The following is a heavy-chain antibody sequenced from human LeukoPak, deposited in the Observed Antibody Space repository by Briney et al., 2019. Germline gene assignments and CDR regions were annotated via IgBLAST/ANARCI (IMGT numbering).Heavy chain of an antibody. D-gene: IGHD4-11*01. CDR2: ISSDRNVI. V-gene: IGHV3-48*03. Sequence: TGGSLRLSCAASGFTFGIYEMNWVRQAPGKGLEWISYISSDRNVIYYADSVKGRFTISRDNAKYSLYLQMNSLRAEDTAVYYCAGSKYPEPQDLNFWGQGTLVAVSS. CDR1: GFTFGIYE. CDR3: AGSKYPEPQDLNF. J-gene: IGHJ4*02.